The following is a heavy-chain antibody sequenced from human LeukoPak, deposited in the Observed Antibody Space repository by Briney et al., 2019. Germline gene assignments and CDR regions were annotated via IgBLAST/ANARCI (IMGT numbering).Heavy chain of an antibody. Sequence: PSETLSLTCAVYGGSFSGYYWSWIRQPPGKGLEWIGEINHSGSTNYNPSLKSRVTISVDTSKNQFSLKLSSVTAADTAVYYCARRHVLLWLGELFLYSDAFDIWGQGTMVTVSS. V-gene: IGHV4-34*01. D-gene: IGHD3-10*01. CDR1: GGSFSGYY. CDR3: ARRHVLLWLGELFLYSDAFDI. CDR2: INHSGST. J-gene: IGHJ3*02.